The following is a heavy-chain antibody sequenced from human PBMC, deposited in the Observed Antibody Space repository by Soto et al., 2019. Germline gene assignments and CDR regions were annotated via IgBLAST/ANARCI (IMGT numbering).Heavy chain of an antibody. D-gene: IGHD3-22*01. CDR3: ARDLDYYDSSGFGF. CDR2: ISSSSSYI. Sequence: EVQLVESGGGLVKPGGSLRLSCAASGFTFSSYSMNWVCQAPGTGLEWVSSISSSSSYIYYADSVKGRFTISRDNAKNSLYLQMNSLRAEDTAVYYCARDLDYYDSSGFGFWGQGTLVTVSS. J-gene: IGHJ4*02. V-gene: IGHV3-21*01. CDR1: GFTFSSYS.